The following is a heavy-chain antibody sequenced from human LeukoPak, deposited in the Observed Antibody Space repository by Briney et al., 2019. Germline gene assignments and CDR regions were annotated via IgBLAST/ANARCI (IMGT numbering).Heavy chain of an antibody. CDR1: GFTFDDYA. D-gene: IGHD2-21*02. J-gene: IGHJ5*02. Sequence: GGSLRLSCAASGFTFDDYAMHWVRQAPGKGLEWVSLISGDGGSTYYADSVKGRFTISRDNSKNSLYLRMNSLRTEDTALYYCAKDSSYCGGDCYSNWFDPWGRGTLVTVSS. CDR3: AKDSSYCGGDCYSNWFDP. CDR2: ISGDGGST. V-gene: IGHV3-43*02.